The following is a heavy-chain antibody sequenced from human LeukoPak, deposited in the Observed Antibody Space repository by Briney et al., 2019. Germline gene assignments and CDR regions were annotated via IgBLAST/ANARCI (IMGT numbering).Heavy chain of an antibody. V-gene: IGHV3-30*04. CDR3: ARVAALHRGGAFDI. CDR2: ISYDGSNK. CDR1: GFTFSSYA. J-gene: IGHJ3*02. Sequence: GGSLRLSCAASGFTFSSYAMHWVRQAPGKGLEWVAVISYDGSNKYYADSVKGRFTISRDNSKNTLYLQMNSLRAEDTAVYYCARVAALHRGGAFDIWGQGTMVTVSS. D-gene: IGHD6-6*01.